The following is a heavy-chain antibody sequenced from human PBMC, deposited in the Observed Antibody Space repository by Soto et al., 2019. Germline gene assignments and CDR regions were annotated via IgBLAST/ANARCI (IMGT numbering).Heavy chain of an antibody. V-gene: IGHV3-23*05. D-gene: IGHD2-21*01. CDR1: GLPHSNFA. J-gene: IGHJ4*02. CDR2: IYGSGRGI. Sequence: GGSLRLSCTASGLPHSNFAMMWVRQAPGKGLECVSGIYGSGRGIEYADSVKGRFTISRDNSKYTVYLQMTDLRADDTAVYYCAKDAVYNDGLWLMDHWGQGTQVTVSS. CDR3: AKDAVYNDGLWLMDH.